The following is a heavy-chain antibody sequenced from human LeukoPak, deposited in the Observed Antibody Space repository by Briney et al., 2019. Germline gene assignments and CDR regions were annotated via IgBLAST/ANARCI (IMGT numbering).Heavy chain of an antibody. CDR1: GGSISSGGYY. Sequence: SETLSLTCTVSGGSISSGGYYWSWIRQPPGKGLEWIGYIYHSGSTYYNPSPKSRVTISVDRSKNQFSLKLSSVTAADTAVYYCARLGVATTDYWGQGTLVTVSS. V-gene: IGHV4-30-2*01. CDR2: IYHSGST. J-gene: IGHJ4*02. CDR3: ARLGVATTDY. D-gene: IGHD1-26*01.